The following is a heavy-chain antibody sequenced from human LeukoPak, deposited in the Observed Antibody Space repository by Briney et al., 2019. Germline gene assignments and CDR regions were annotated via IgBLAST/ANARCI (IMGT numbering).Heavy chain of an antibody. Sequence: XXAVIWYDGSNKYYADSVKGRFTISRDNSKNTLYLQMNSLRAEDTAVYYCARASDHSGSYPGDYWGQGTLVTVSS. J-gene: IGHJ4*02. V-gene: IGHV3-33*01. CDR3: ARASDHSGSYPGDY. D-gene: IGHD1-26*01. CDR2: IWYDGSNK.